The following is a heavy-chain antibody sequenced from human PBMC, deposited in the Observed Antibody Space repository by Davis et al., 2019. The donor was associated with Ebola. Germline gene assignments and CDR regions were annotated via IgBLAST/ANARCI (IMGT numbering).Heavy chain of an antibody. CDR3: ARRGSSWYLLGMDV. CDR1: GFTFSSYG. D-gene: IGHD6-13*01. CDR2: IWYDGSNK. V-gene: IGHV3-33*08. J-gene: IGHJ6*04. Sequence: GESLKISCAASGFTFSSYGMHWVRQAPGKGLEWVAVIWYDGSNKYYADSVKGRFTISRDNAKNSLYLQMNSLRAEDTAVYYCARRGSSWYLLGMDVWGKGTTVTVFS.